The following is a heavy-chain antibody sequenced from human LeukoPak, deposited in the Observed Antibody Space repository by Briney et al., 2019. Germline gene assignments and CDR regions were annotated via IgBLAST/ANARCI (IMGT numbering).Heavy chain of an antibody. D-gene: IGHD6-13*01. J-gene: IGHJ6*03. Sequence: GRSLRLSCAASGFSFSSYDMHWVRRAPGKGLEWVAEMWYDGSNKYYADSVKGRFIISRDNSKNTLYLQINSLSAEDTAVYYCARDGAAAAPEIYNYYYLDVWGKGTTVTVSS. CDR1: GFSFSSYD. V-gene: IGHV3-33*01. CDR3: ARDGAAAAPEIYNYYYLDV. CDR2: MWYDGSNK.